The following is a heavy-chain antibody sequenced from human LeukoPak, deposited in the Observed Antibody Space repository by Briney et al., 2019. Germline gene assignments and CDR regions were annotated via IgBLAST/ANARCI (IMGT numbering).Heavy chain of an antibody. CDR3: ASQKYCTNGICYRKYYFDY. CDR2: ISYDGSNK. J-gene: IGHJ4*02. Sequence: RRSLRLSCAASGLTFSSYGMHWVRQAPGKGRGWGAAISYDGSNKYYADSVKGRFTISTDNSKNTLYLQMNSLRAEDTAVYYCASQKYCTNGICYRKYYFDYWGQGTLVTVSP. CDR1: GLTFSSYG. V-gene: IGHV3-30*03. D-gene: IGHD2-8*01.